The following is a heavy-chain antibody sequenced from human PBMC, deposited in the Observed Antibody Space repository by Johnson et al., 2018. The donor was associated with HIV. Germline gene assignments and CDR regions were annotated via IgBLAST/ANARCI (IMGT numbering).Heavy chain of an antibody. V-gene: IGHV3-11*04. CDR2: ISSSGNTI. J-gene: IGHJ3*02. CDR1: GFTFSDYY. Sequence: VQLVESGGGLVKPGGSLRLSCAASGFTFSDYYMGWIRQAPGKGLEWVSYISSSGNTIYSADSVKGRFTISRDNAKNSLYLQMNSLRAEDTAVYYCARDRRQQLVPGGAFDIWGQGTMVTVSS. CDR3: ARDRRQQLVPGGAFDI. D-gene: IGHD6-13*01.